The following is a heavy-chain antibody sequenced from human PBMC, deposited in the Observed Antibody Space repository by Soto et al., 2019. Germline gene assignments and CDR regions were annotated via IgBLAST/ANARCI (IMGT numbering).Heavy chain of an antibody. D-gene: IGHD2-21*02. CDR3: ARFGGIVVVTATYDQ. V-gene: IGHV1-46*03. J-gene: IGHJ4*02. Sequence: ASVKVSCKASGYTFSSYYMNWVRHAPGQGLEWLGIINPSGGYTTYAQRFLGRVTMTSDTSTSTVHMELGSLTSEDTAVYYCARFGGIVVVTATYDQWGKGNLVTVYS. CDR2: INPSGGYT. CDR1: GYTFSSYY.